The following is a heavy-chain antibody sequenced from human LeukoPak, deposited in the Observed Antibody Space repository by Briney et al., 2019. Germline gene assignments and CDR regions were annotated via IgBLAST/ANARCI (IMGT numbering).Heavy chain of an antibody. CDR1: GFTFNDYA. Sequence: GGSLRLSCAASGFTFNDYAMHWVRQALGKGLEWVSLISWDSGNTYYSDSVKGRFTISRDNSKNSLSLQMNSLRAEDTALYYCAKGPGAAVAKRYIQHWGQGTLVTVSS. D-gene: IGHD6-19*01. CDR3: AKGPGAAVAKRYIQH. CDR2: ISWDSGNT. V-gene: IGHV3-43D*03. J-gene: IGHJ1*01.